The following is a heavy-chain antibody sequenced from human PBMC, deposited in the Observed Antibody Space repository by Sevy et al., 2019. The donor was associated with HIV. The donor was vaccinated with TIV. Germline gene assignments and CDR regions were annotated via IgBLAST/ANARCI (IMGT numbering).Heavy chain of an antibody. J-gene: IGHJ3*02. Sequence: GGSLRLSCAASGFTFSDYYMSWIRQAPGKGLEWVSYISSGGSTIYYADSVKGRFAISRDNAKDSRYLQMNSLRAEDMAVYYWAGDKSAYTRNWNHEDSDAFDIWGQGTSVTVSS. D-gene: IGHD1-1*01. CDR2: ISSGGSTI. CDR3: AGDKSAYTRNWNHEDSDAFDI. V-gene: IGHV3-11*01. CDR1: GFTFSDYY.